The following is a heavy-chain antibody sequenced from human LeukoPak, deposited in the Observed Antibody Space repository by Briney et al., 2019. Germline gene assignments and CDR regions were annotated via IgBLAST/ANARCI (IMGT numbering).Heavy chain of an antibody. CDR1: GFTFSSYA. D-gene: IGHD6-19*01. J-gene: IGHJ4*02. CDR2: ISGSGGST. V-gene: IGHV3-23*01. Sequence: GGSLRLSCAASGFTFSSYAMSWVRQAPGKGLEWVSAISGSGGSTYYADSVKGRFTISRDNSKNTLYLQMNSLRAEDTAVYYCAKGLDSSGWYREPFDYWGQGTLVTVSS. CDR3: AKGLDSSGWYREPFDY.